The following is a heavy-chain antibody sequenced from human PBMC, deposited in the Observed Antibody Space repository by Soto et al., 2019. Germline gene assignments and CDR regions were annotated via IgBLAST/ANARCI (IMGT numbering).Heavy chain of an antibody. CDR2: IYYSGST. CDR3: ARDSLFERFGEGGNYYYYYGMDV. Sequence: SETLSLTCTVSGGSISSYYWSWIRQPPGKGLEWIGYIYYSGSTNYNPSLKSRVTISVDTSKNQFSLKLSSVTAADTAVYYCARDSLFERFGEGGNYYYYYGMDVWGQGNRVTVS. CDR1: GGSISSYY. D-gene: IGHD3-10*01. J-gene: IGHJ6*02. V-gene: IGHV4-59*01.